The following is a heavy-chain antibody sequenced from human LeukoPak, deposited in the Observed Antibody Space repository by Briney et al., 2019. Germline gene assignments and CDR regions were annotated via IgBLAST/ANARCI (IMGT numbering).Heavy chain of an antibody. CDR3: ARDIKTGDFWSGYSRYFDY. Sequence: GASVKVSCKASGYTFTSYGISWVRQAPGQGLEWMGWISAYNGNTNYAQKLQGRVTMTTDTSTSTAYMELRSLRSDDTAVYYCARDIKTGDFWSGYSRYFDYWGQGTLVTVSS. D-gene: IGHD3-3*01. CDR1: GYTFTSYG. V-gene: IGHV1-18*01. CDR2: ISAYNGNT. J-gene: IGHJ4*02.